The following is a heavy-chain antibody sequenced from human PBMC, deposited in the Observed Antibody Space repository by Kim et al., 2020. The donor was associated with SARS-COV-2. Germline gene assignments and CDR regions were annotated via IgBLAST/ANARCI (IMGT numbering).Heavy chain of an antibody. CDR1: GGSISSSSYY. D-gene: IGHD2-15*01. CDR2: IYYSGST. Sequence: SETLSLTCTVSGGSISSSSYYWGWIRQPPGKGLEWIGSIYYSGSTYYNPSLKSRVTISVDTSKNQFSLKLSSVTAADTAVYYCARDGGPYYYYGMDVWGQGTTVTVSS. V-gene: IGHV4-39*02. CDR3: ARDGGPYYYYGMDV. J-gene: IGHJ6*02.